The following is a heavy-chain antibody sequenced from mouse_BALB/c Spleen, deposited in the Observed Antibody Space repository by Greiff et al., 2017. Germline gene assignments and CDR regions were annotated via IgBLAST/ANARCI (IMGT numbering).Heavy chain of an antibody. CDR2: INPYNDGT. D-gene: IGHD1-1*01. Sequence: VQLKESGPELVKPGASVKMSCKASGYTFTSYVMHWVKQKPGQGLEWIGYINPYNDGTKYNEKFKGKATLTSDKSSSTAYMELSSLTSEDSAVYYCARMDYYGSSFPFDYWGQGTTLTVSS. J-gene: IGHJ2*01. CDR1: GYTFTSYV. CDR3: ARMDYYGSSFPFDY. V-gene: IGHV1-14*01.